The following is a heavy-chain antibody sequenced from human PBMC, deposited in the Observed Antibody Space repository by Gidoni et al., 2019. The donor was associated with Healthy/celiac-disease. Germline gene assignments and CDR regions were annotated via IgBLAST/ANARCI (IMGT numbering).Heavy chain of an antibody. J-gene: IGHJ6*02. V-gene: IGHV3-30*04. D-gene: IGHD2-15*01. Sequence: QVQLVESGGGVVPPGRSLRLSCAASGFTFSSYAMHWVRQAPGKGLEWVAVISYDGSNKYYADSVKGRFTISRDNSKNTLYLQMNSLRAEDTAVYYCAREGGDIVVVVAASIGYGMDVWGQGTTITVSS. CDR3: AREGGDIVVVVAASIGYGMDV. CDR1: GFTFSSYA. CDR2: ISYDGSNK.